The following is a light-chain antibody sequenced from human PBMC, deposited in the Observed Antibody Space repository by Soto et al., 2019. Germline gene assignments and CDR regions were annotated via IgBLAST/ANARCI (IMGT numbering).Light chain of an antibody. CDR2: DAS. CDR1: QSVSGY. CDR3: QQRSNWPYLT. J-gene: IGKJ4*01. V-gene: IGKV3-11*01. Sequence: EIVLTQSPDTLSLSPGERATLSCRASQSVSGYLGWYQQKPGQAPRLLIYDASNRAYGVPARFRGSGSGTNFTLTNASLEPDDFAVYYCQQRSNWPYLTFGGRTRV.